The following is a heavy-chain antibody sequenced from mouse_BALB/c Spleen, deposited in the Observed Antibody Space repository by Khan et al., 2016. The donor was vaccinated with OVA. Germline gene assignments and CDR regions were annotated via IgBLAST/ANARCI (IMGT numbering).Heavy chain of an antibody. Sequence: EVKLLESGPGLVKPSQSLSLTCTVTGYSITSNYAWNWIRQFPGNKLEWMGYISYSDSTSYNPSLKSRISITRDTSKNQFFLQFNSVTTEDTATYYCARGNYYGYAMDYWGQGTSVTVSS. D-gene: IGHD1-1*01. CDR1: GYSITSNYA. CDR2: ISYSDST. CDR3: ARGNYYGYAMDY. V-gene: IGHV3-2*02. J-gene: IGHJ4*01.